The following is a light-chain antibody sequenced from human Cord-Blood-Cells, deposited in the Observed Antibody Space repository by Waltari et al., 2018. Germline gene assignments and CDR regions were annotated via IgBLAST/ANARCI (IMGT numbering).Light chain of an antibody. J-gene: IGKJ1*01. CDR3: QKSNSTTWT. Sequence: DIQMTQSTSSLPASLGDRVTITSRASQSISSYLNWYQQKPEKAPKLLIYAASSLQSGVPSRCSGSGSGRDFTLTTTRLRSQDFATYYCQKSNSTTWTFGRGTKVEIK. CDR1: QSISSY. CDR2: AAS. V-gene: IGKV1-39*01.